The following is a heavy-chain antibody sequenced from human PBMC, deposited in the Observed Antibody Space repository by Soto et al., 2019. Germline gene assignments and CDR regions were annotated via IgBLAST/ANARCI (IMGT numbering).Heavy chain of an antibody. V-gene: IGHV1-3*01. CDR3: ARGPGGPDGPGDD. CDR2: INAGNGNT. D-gene: IGHD2-15*01. CDR1: GYTFTSYA. J-gene: IGHJ4*02. Sequence: ASVKVSCKASGYTFTSYAMHWVRQAPGQRLEWMGWINAGNGNTKYSQRFQGRVTITRDTSASTVYMELSSLRSEDTAVYYCARGPGGPDGPGDDWGQGTLVTVSS.